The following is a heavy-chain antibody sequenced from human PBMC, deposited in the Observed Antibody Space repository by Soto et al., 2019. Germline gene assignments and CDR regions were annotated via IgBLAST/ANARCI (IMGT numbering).Heavy chain of an antibody. CDR3: ARIGWGGDS. D-gene: IGHD7-27*01. J-gene: IGHJ4*02. V-gene: IGHV4-61*01. Sequence: QVQLQESGPGRVKPSETLSLTCSVSGGSVRTGSYHWSWIRQPPGKGLEWIGFIPNNGSPDYNPSLKSRVVVSIDRSNNQFSLKVNSVTAADTAVYFCARIGWGGDSWGQGTLVTVSS. CDR2: IPNNGSP. CDR1: GGSVRTGSYH.